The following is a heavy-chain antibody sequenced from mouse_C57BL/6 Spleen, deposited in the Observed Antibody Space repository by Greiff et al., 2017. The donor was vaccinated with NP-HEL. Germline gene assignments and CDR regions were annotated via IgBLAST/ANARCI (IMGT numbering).Heavy chain of an antibody. D-gene: IGHD1-1*01. V-gene: IGHV1-81*01. CDR2: IYPRSGNT. Sequence: QVTLKESGAELARPGASVKLSCKASGYTFTSYGISWVKQRTGQGLEWIGEIYPRSGNTYYNEKFKGKATLTADKSSSTAYMELRSLTSEDSAVYFCARRGAVVGYFDVWGTGTTVTVSS. J-gene: IGHJ1*03. CDR3: ARRGAVVGYFDV. CDR1: GYTFTSYG.